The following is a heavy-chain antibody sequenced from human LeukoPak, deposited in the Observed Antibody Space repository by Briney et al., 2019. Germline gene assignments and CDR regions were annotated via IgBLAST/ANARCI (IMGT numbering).Heavy chain of an antibody. J-gene: IGHJ1*01. Sequence: GGSLRLSCAASGFTFDDYAMHWVRQAPGKGLEWVSGISWNSGSIGYADSVKGRFTISRDNAKNSLYLQMNSLRAEDTAVYYCARGGYYTLDAEYFQHWGQGTLVTVSS. D-gene: IGHD2-2*02. CDR2: ISWNSGSI. CDR1: GFTFDDYA. CDR3: ARGGYYTLDAEYFQH. V-gene: IGHV3-9*01.